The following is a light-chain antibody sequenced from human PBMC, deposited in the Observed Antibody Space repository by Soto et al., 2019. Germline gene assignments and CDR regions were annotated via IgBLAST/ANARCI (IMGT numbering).Light chain of an antibody. CDR3: QQYGSSLT. CDR2: GAS. J-gene: IGKJ5*01. V-gene: IGKV3-20*01. Sequence: EIVMTQSPATLSVSPGQRATLSCRASQSVNSYLAWYQQKPGQAPRLLIYGASSRATGIPDRFSGSGSGTDFTLTISRLEPEDFAVYYCQQYGSSLTFGQGTRLE. CDR1: QSVNSY.